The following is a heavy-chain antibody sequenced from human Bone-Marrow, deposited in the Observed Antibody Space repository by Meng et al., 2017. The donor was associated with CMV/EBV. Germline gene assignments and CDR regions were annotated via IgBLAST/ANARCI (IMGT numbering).Heavy chain of an antibody. CDR2: ISESGASK. D-gene: IGHD2-15*01. CDR3: AKDETVGATSPFDY. CDR1: GFTFSSYF. Sequence: GESLKISCEVSGFTFSSYFMSWVRQAPGKGLEWVAVISESGASKYYADSVKGRFFISRDNSRDTLYLQMKNLRADDTAAYYCAKDETVGATSPFDYWVQGTLVTVSS. J-gene: IGHJ4*02. V-gene: IGHV3-23*01.